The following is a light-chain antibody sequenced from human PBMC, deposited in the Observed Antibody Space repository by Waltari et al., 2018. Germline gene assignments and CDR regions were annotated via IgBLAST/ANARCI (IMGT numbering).Light chain of an antibody. Sequence: DIQMTQSPSSLSAFVGDRVTITCLASQSISSYLNWYQQKPGKAPKLLIYAASSLQSGVPSRFSGSGSGTDFTLTISSLQPEDFATYYCQQSYSTPFTFGPGTKVDIK. CDR3: QQSYSTPFT. CDR2: AAS. V-gene: IGKV1-39*01. J-gene: IGKJ3*01. CDR1: QSISSY.